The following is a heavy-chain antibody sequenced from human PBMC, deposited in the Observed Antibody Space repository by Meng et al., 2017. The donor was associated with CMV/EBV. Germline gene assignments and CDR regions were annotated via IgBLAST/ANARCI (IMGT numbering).Heavy chain of an antibody. CDR3: ARVGPRVTFVGFSFDF. Sequence: GESLKISCAASGFTFRTYNMNWVRQAPGKGLEWVSSITSSSDYVRYAGSVKGRFTISRDNAKNALYLQMNNVRAEDTAVHYCARVGPRVTFVGFSFDFWGLGTLVTVSS. CDR1: GFTFRTYN. D-gene: IGHD3/OR15-3a*01. J-gene: IGHJ4*02. CDR2: ITSSSDYV. V-gene: IGHV3-21*01.